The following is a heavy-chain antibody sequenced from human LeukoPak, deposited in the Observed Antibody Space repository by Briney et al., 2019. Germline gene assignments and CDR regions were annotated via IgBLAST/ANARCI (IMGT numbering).Heavy chain of an antibody. V-gene: IGHV1-69*06. CDR2: IIPIFGTA. CDR1: GYNFSDYY. CDR3: ARDLGYGDYVFDY. Sequence: ASVKVSCKASGYNFSDYYLHWVRQAPGQGLEWMGGIIPIFGTANYAQKFQGRVTITADKSTSTAYMELSSLRSEDTAVYYCARDLGYGDYVFDYWGQGTLVTVSS. J-gene: IGHJ4*02. D-gene: IGHD4-17*01.